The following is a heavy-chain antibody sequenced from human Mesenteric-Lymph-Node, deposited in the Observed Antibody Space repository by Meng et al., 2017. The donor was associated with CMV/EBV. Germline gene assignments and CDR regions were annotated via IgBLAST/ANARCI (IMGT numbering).Heavy chain of an antibody. D-gene: IGHD1-7*01. V-gene: IGHV1-69*05. J-gene: IGHJ6*02. CDR1: GGTFSNYG. CDR2: IIPIFGTA. CDR3: AREFLTGTTFVQPYYYYGMDV. Sequence: SVKVSCKASGGTFSNYGITWVRQAPGQGLEWMGGIIPIFGTANYAQKFQGRVRITTDESTNTAYMELSSLRSEDTAVYSCAREFLTGTTFVQPYYYYGMDVWGQGTTVTVSS.